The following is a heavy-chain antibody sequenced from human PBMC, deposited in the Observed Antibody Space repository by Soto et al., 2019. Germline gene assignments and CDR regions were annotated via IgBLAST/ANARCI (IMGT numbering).Heavy chain of an antibody. J-gene: IGHJ3*01. V-gene: IGHV1-46*01. CDR3: ARESYYDSSGYSGDAFDF. CDR1: GYTFTSYY. Sequence: ASVKVSCKASGYTFTSYYMHWVRQAPGQGLEWMGIINPSGGSTSYAQKFQGRVTMTRDTSTSTVYMELSSLRSEDTAVYYCARESYYDSSGYSGDAFDFWGQGTTGTV. D-gene: IGHD3-22*01. CDR2: INPSGGST.